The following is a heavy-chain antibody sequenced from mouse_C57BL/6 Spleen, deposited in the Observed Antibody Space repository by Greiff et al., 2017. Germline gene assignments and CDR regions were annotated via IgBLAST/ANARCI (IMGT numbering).Heavy chain of an antibody. CDR2: IDPSDSYT. J-gene: IGHJ2*01. V-gene: IGHV1-69*01. D-gene: IGHD2-14*01. CDR1: GYTFTSYW. CDR3: ARSVGYGFDY. Sequence: QVQLKQPGAELVMPGASVKLSCKASGYTFTSYWMHWVKQRPRQGLEWIGEIDPSDSYTNYNQKFKGKSTLTVDKSSSTAYMQLSSLTSEDSAVYYCARSVGYGFDYWGQGTTLTVSS.